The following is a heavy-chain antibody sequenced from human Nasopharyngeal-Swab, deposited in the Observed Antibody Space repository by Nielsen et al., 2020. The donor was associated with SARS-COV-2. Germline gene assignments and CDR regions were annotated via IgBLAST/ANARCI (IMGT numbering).Heavy chain of an antibody. CDR3: ARHGLYCSSTSCYFDY. CDR2: IYPGDSDT. CDR1: GYSFTSYW. J-gene: IGHJ4*02. Sequence: GESLKISCKGSGYSFTSYWIGWVRQMPGKGLEWMGIIYPGDSDTRYSPSFQGQVTISADKSISTAYLQWSSLKASDTAMYYCARHGLYCSSTSCYFDYWGQGTLVTASPQ. D-gene: IGHD2-2*01. V-gene: IGHV5-51*01.